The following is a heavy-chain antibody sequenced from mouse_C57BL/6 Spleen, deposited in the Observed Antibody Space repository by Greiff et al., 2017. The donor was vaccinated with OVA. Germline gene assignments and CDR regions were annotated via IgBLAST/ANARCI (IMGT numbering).Heavy chain of an antibody. Sequence: DVKLVESGAELVRPGASVKLSCTASGFNIKDYYMHWVKQRPEQGLEWIGRIDPEDGDTEYAPKFQGKATMTADTSSNTAYLQLSSLTSEDTAVYYCTFYDYDSWYFDVWGTGTTVTVSS. J-gene: IGHJ1*03. D-gene: IGHD2-4*01. CDR1: GFNIKDYY. CDR3: TFYDYDSWYFDV. CDR2: IDPEDGDT. V-gene: IGHV14-1*01.